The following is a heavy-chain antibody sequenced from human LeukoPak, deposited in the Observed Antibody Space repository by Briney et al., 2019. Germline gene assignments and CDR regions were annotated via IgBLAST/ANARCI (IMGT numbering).Heavy chain of an antibody. CDR3: ARGTAMVSFDY. CDR2: IYDSRST. V-gene: IGHV4-59*01. J-gene: IGHJ4*02. Sequence: PSETLSLTCTVSGGSISSYYWSWIRQPPGMGLEWIGYIYDSRSTNYNPSLKSRVAISVDMSKNQFSLKLSSVTAADTAVYYCARGTAMVSFDYWGQGTLVTVSS. D-gene: IGHD5-18*01. CDR1: GGSISSYY.